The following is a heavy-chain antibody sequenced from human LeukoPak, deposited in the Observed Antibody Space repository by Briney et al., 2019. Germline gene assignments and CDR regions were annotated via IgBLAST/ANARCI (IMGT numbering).Heavy chain of an antibody. CDR3: ALGTSTGYYYYYYMDV. CDR1: GGTFSSYA. Sequence: ASVKVSCKASGGTFSSYAISWVRQAPGQGLEWMGGIIPIFGTANYAQTFQGRVTITTDESTRTAYMELSSLRSEDTAVYYCALGTSTGYYYYYYMDVWGKGTTVTVSS. CDR2: IIPIFGTA. J-gene: IGHJ6*03. D-gene: IGHD3-16*01. V-gene: IGHV1-69*05.